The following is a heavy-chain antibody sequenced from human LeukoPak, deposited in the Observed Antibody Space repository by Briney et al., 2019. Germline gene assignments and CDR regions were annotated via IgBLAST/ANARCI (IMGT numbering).Heavy chain of an antibody. J-gene: IGHJ4*02. CDR3: ARASGDIVETATMGSY. D-gene: IGHD5-18*01. Sequence: AGSLRLSCPASGFTLSSYSMNWVRQAPGKGLAWVSSISSSSSSIYYADSVKGRFTISRDNAKNSLYLQMNSLRAEDTAVYYCARASGDIVETATMGSYWGQGTLVTVSS. CDR1: GFTLSSYS. V-gene: IGHV3-21*01. CDR2: ISSSSSSI.